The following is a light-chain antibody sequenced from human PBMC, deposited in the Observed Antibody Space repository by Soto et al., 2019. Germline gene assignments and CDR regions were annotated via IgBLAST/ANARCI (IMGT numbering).Light chain of an antibody. CDR1: QSXXSY. J-gene: IGKJ4*01. V-gene: IGKV3-11*01. CDR2: DAS. Sequence: EIVLTQSPATLXLSPGERATXSXRXSQSXXSYLAWYQQKPGQAPRLLIYDASNRATGIPARFSGSGSGTDFTLTISSLEPEDFAVYYCQQRSNWPLTFGGGTKVEIK. CDR3: QQRSNWPLT.